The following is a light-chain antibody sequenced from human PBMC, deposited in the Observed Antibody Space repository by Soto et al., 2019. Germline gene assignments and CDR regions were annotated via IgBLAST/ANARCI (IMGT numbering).Light chain of an antibody. CDR3: QQYNDYQYI. CDR2: KAT. Sequence: DIQMTQSPSTLSASVGDRVTITCRASQSITTWLAWYQRKPGKAPKLLIYKATNLQSGVPSRFSGSGSGTEFSLTISSLQPDDFATYYCQQYNDYQYIFGQGTKLEIK. V-gene: IGKV1-5*03. J-gene: IGKJ2*01. CDR1: QSITTW.